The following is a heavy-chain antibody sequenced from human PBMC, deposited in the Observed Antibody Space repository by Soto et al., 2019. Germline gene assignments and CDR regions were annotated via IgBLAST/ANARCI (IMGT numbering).Heavy chain of an antibody. J-gene: IGHJ5*02. D-gene: IGHD6-13*01. CDR1: GFSFTNYW. CDR2: IDPVDSYV. V-gene: IGHV5-10-1*01. CDR3: ARIESIARNWFDP. Sequence: EVQLVQSGAEVKKPGESLRISCKTSGFSFTNYWISWVRHVPGKGWEWMGNIDPVDSYVNYSPSFQGHVTFSVDTSISTAFLHWSSLQASDSATYFCARIESIARNWFDPWGQGTLVTVSS.